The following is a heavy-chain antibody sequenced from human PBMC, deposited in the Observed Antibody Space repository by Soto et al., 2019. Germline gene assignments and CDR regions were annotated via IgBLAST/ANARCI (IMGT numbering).Heavy chain of an antibody. CDR2: IYYSGST. V-gene: IGHV4-30-4*01. CDR3: ARVLLWFGEPFRFDP. CDR1: GGSISSGDYY. Sequence: SETLSLTCTVSGGSISSGDYYWSWIRQPPGKGLEWIGYIYYSGSTYYNPSLKSRVTISVDMSKNQFSLKLSSVTAADTAVYYCARVLLWFGEPFRFDPWGQGTLVT. D-gene: IGHD3-10*01. J-gene: IGHJ5*02.